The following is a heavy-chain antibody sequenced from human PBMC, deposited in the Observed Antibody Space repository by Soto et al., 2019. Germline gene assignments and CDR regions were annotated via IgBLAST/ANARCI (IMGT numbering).Heavy chain of an antibody. Sequence: GSLRLSCAASGFTFSSYAMSWGRQAPGKWLEWISSISGSGFKKYYADSVKGRFTISRDNSKSTVYLELNNLSAEDTAVYHCAKNQGVELVPLATVDWFDPWGQGSVVTVSS. CDR3: AKNQGVELVPLATVDWFDP. CDR1: GFTFSSYA. V-gene: IGHV3-23*01. J-gene: IGHJ5*02. D-gene: IGHD1-26*01. CDR2: ISGSGFKK.